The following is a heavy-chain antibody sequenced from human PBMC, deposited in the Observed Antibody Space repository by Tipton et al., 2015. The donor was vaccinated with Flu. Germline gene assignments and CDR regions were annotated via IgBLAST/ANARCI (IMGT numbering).Heavy chain of an antibody. J-gene: IGHJ4*02. D-gene: IGHD3-10*02. Sequence: TLSLTCSVSGGSIGSPYCWGWVRQPPGKGLEWIANICPGSPYYNPSLKTRLTISVDTSKNQFSLRLSSVTAADTAVYYCARHTGDSVRGLIDYWGQGTLVTVSS. CDR3: ARHTGDSVRGLIDY. V-gene: IGHV4-38-2*01. CDR1: GGSIGSPYC. CDR2: ICPGSP.